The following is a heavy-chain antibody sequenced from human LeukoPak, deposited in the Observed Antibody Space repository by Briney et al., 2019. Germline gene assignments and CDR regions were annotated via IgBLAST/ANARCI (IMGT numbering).Heavy chain of an antibody. CDR2: IYYSGST. D-gene: IGHD2-2*01. CDR1: GGSVTSSPYY. V-gene: IGHV4-39*07. J-gene: IGHJ5*02. Sequence: SETLSLTCTVSGGSVTSSPYYWGWIRQPPEKGLEWIGSIYYSGSTYYNPSLKSRVTISVDTSKNQVSLKLISVTAADTAVYYCAPRSAGYCSSTSCHDWFDPWGQGTLVTVSS. CDR3: APRSAGYCSSTSCHDWFDP.